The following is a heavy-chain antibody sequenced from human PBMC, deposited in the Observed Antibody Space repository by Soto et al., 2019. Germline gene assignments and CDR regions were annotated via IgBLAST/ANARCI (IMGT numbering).Heavy chain of an antibody. CDR2: IYHSGST. Sequence: QLQLQESGSGLVKPSQSLSLTCAVSGGSISSGGYSWSWIRQPPGKGLEWIGYIYHSGSTYYNPSLKSRVTISVDRSKNQFSLKLSSVTAADTAVYYCARVHYGVGSAVDYWGQGTLVTVSS. J-gene: IGHJ4*02. V-gene: IGHV4-30-2*01. CDR1: GGSISSGGYS. CDR3: ARVHYGVGSAVDY. D-gene: IGHD4-17*01.